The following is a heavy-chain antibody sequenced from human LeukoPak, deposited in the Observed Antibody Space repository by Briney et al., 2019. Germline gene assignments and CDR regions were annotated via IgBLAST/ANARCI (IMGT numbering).Heavy chain of an antibody. CDR3: ARCDHFEVAAKRDWYFDL. CDR1: GGSISSSSYY. J-gene: IGHJ2*01. CDR2: IYYSGST. Sequence: SETLSLTCTVSGGSISSSSYYWGWIRQPPGKGLEWIGSIYYSGSTYYNPSLKSRVTISVDTSKNQFSLKLSSVTAADTAVYYCARCDHFEVAAKRDWYFDLWGRGTLVTVSS. V-gene: IGHV4-39*07. D-gene: IGHD2-15*01.